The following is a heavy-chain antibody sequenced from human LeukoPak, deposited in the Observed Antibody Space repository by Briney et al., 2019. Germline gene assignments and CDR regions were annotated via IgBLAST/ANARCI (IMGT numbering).Heavy chain of an antibody. CDR3: AGTSSSGLVGGYYFDY. CDR1: GGSISSYY. Sequence: SETLSLTCTVSGGSISSYYWSWIRQPPGKGLEWIGYIYYSGSTNYNPSLKSRVTISVDTSKNQFSLKLSSVTAADTAVYYCAGTSSSGLVGGYYFDYWGQGTLVTVSS. CDR2: IYYSGST. J-gene: IGHJ4*02. D-gene: IGHD6-19*01. V-gene: IGHV4-59*08.